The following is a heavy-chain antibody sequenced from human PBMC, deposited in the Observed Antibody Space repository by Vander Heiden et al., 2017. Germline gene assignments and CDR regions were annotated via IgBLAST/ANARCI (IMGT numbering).Heavy chain of an antibody. CDR3: VRDGPRNYDFWSGYLY. CDR1: GFTFSTYA. J-gene: IGHJ4*02. V-gene: IGHV3-48*04. D-gene: IGHD3-3*01. CDR2: ISSTSRDT. Sequence: EVLLVESGGGLVQPGGSLRLPCAASGFTFSTYAMNWVRQAPGRRPEWVSYISSTSRDTYYADSVKGRFTVSRDNAENSLYLQMNSLRGEDTAVYYCVRDGPRNYDFWSGYLYWGQGILVTVSS.